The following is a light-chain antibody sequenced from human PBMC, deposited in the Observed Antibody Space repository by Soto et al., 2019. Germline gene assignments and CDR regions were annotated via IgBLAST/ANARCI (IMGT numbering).Light chain of an antibody. V-gene: IGLV1-40*01. CDR2: GNS. J-gene: IGLJ2*01. Sequence: QSVLTQPPSVSGAPGQRVTISCTGSSSNIGAGYDVHWYQQLPGTAPKLLIYGNSNRPSGVPDLFSGSKSGTSASLAITGLQAEYEADYYCQSYDSILSGSVVFGGGTKVTVL. CDR3: QSYDSILSGSVV. CDR1: SSNIGAGYD.